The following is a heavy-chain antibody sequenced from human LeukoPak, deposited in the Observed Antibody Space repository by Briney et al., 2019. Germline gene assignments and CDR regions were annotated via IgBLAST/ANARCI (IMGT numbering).Heavy chain of an antibody. CDR1: GDSISSGDYY. CDR3: ARGPYSYDSSGAFDI. V-gene: IGHV4-61*02. Sequence: PSETLSLTCTVTGDSISSGDYYWSWIRQPAGNGLDWIGRISSSGSTNYNPSLKSRVTISVDTSKNQFSLKLSSVTAADTAVYFCARGPYSYDSSGAFDIWGQGTMVTVSS. D-gene: IGHD3-22*01. CDR2: ISSSGST. J-gene: IGHJ3*02.